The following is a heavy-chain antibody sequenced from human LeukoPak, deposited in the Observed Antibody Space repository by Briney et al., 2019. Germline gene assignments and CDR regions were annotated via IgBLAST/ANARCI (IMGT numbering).Heavy chain of an antibody. CDR1: GFTFDDYA. Sequence: PGGSLRLSCAASGFTFDDYAMHWVRQAPGKGLEWVSLISGDGGSTYYADSVKGRFTISRDNSKNSLYLQMNSLRTEDTALYYRAKDSVNWFDPWGQGTLVTVSS. CDR3: AKDSVNWFDP. D-gene: IGHD6-19*01. CDR2: ISGDGGST. V-gene: IGHV3-43*02. J-gene: IGHJ5*02.